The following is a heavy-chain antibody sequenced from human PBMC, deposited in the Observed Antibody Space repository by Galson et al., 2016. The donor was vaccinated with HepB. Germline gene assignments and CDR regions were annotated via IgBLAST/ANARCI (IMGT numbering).Heavy chain of an antibody. CDR2: ISFDSTTT. D-gene: IGHD3-16*01. Sequence: SLRLSCAASGYTFSRYSLNWVRQAPGKGLEWVSYISFDSTTTYYADSLRGRFTISRDNAKNSLYLQMNSLRDDDAAVYYCTADVWGGLRPFDYWGQGTLVTVSS. J-gene: IGHJ4*02. V-gene: IGHV3-48*02. CDR3: TADVWGGLRPFDY. CDR1: GYTFSRYS.